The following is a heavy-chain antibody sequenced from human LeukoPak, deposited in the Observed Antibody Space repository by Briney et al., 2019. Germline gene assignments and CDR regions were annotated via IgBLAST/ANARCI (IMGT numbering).Heavy chain of an antibody. CDR1: GYTFTSYD. D-gene: IGHD3-10*01. J-gene: IGHJ6*03. Sequence: ASVKVSCKASGYTFTSYDINWVRQATGQGLEWMGWMNPNSGNTDYAQKFQGRVTMTRNTSISTAYMELRSLRSDDTAVYYCARDKGVYYGSGSYYKANYYYYYYMDVWGKGTTVTISS. CDR2: MNPNSGNT. V-gene: IGHV1-8*01. CDR3: ARDKGVYYGSGSYYKANYYYYYYMDV.